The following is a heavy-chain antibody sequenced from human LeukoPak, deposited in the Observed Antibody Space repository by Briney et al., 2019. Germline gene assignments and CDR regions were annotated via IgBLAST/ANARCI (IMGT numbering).Heavy chain of an antibody. V-gene: IGHV3-21*01. Sequence: PGGSLRLSCAASGFTFSSYSSNWVRQAPGKGLEWVSSINSRSNHIYYADSVKGRFTISRDNAKNALYLQMNSLRAEDTAVYYCTSRGINYYDSGGFTYWGQGTLVTVSS. J-gene: IGHJ4*02. CDR2: INSRSNHI. CDR3: TSRGINYYDSGGFTY. D-gene: IGHD3-22*01. CDR1: GFTFSSYS.